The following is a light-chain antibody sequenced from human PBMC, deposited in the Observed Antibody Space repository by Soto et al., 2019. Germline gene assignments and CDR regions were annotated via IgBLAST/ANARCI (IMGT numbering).Light chain of an antibody. V-gene: IGKV3-11*01. CDR2: DAS. CDR1: QSVSSY. Sequence: EIVLTQSPATLSLSPGDRATLSCRASQSVSSYLAWYQQKPGQAPRLLIYDASNRATGIPARFSXSGSGTXXXXXXXXLEPEDFAVYYCQQRSNWPSTFGGGTKVEIK. CDR3: QQRSNWPST. J-gene: IGKJ4*01.